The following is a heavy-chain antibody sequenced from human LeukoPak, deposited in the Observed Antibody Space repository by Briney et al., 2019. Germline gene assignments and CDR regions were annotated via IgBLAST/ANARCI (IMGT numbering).Heavy chain of an antibody. J-gene: IGHJ4*02. Sequence: GGSLRLSCAASGFTFSSYAMHWVRQAPGKGLEWVAVISYDGSNKYYADSVKGRFTISRGNSKNTLYLQMNSLRAEDTAVYYCARGRDIVVVPAAAPYWGQGTLVTVSS. CDR3: ARGRDIVVVPAAAPY. D-gene: IGHD2-2*01. V-gene: IGHV3-30-3*01. CDR1: GFTFSSYA. CDR2: ISYDGSNK.